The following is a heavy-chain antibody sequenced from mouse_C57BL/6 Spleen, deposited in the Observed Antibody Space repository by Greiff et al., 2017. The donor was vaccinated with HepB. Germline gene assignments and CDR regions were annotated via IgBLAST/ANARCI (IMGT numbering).Heavy chain of an antibody. CDR2: IWSDGST. CDR1: GFSLTSYG. CDR3: ARQRGSYYDYDSWAMDY. Sequence: QVQLKQSGPGLVAPSQSLSITCTVSGFSLTSYGVHWVRQPPGKGLEWLVVIWSDGSTTYNSALKSRLSISKDNSKSQVFLKMNSLQTDDTAMYYCARQRGSYYDYDSWAMDYWGQGTSVTVSS. V-gene: IGHV2-6-1*01. D-gene: IGHD2-4*01. J-gene: IGHJ4*01.